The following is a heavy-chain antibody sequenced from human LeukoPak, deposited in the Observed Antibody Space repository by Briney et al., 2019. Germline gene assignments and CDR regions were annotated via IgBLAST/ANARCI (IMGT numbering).Heavy chain of an antibody. J-gene: IGHJ4*02. CDR3: AGARNGTLKY. CDR1: GFTVSTTL. CDR2: ISYDGNHK. V-gene: IGHV3-30*01. Sequence: GGSLRLSCTVSGFTVSTTLMDWARQAPGKGLEWVAVISYDGNHKYYADSVKGRFTISRDNSKNTLYVQMNSLRAEDTAVYYCAGARNGTLKYWGQGTLVTVCS. D-gene: IGHD1-26*01.